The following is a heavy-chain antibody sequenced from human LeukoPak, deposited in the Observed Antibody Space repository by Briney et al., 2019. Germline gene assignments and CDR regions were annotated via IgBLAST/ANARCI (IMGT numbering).Heavy chain of an antibody. J-gene: IGHJ4*02. CDR3: ARVLGYCSSTSCEGASY. CDR2: IKQDESEK. Sequence: GGSLRLSCAASGLTFSSYWMSWVRQAPGKGLEWVANIKQDESEKYYVDSVKGRFTISRDNAKNSLYLQMNSLRAEDTAVYYCARVLGYCSSTSCEGASYWGQGTLVTVSS. V-gene: IGHV3-7*01. CDR1: GLTFSSYW. D-gene: IGHD2-2*01.